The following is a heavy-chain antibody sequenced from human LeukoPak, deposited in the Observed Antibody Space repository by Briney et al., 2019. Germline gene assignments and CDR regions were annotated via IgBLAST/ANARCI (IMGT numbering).Heavy chain of an antibody. CDR3: ASPNFWSGYYRMDV. CDR2: ISSSGSTI. D-gene: IGHD3-3*01. CDR1: GFTFSDYY. V-gene: IGHV3-11*04. Sequence: GGSLRLSCAASGFTFSDYYMSWIRQAPGKGLEWVSYISSSGSTIYYADSVKGRFTISRDNAKNSLYLQMNSLRAEDTAVYYCASPNFWSGYYRMDVWGKGTTVTVSS. J-gene: IGHJ6*04.